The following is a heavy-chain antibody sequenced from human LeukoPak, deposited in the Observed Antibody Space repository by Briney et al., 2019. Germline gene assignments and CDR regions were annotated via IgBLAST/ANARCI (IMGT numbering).Heavy chain of an antibody. CDR2: INHSGST. CDR3: ASLYYDSSGYSNWFDP. Sequence: PSETLSLTCAVYGGSFSGYYWSWIRQPPGKGLEWIGEINHSGSTNYNPSLKGRVTISLDTSKNQFSLKLSSVTAADTAVYYCASLYYDSSGYSNWFDPWGQGTLVTVSS. V-gene: IGHV4-34*01. J-gene: IGHJ5*02. D-gene: IGHD3-22*01. CDR1: GGSFSGYY.